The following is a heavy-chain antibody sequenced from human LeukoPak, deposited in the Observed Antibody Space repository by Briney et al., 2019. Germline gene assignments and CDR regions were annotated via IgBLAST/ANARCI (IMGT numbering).Heavy chain of an antibody. Sequence: SETLSLTCTVSGGSISSYYWSWIRQPPGKGLEWIGYIYYSGSTNYNPSLKSRVTISVDTSKNQFSLKLSSVTAAGTAVYYCARHNSVGAGVNYFDYWGQGTLVTVSS. CDR3: ARHNSVGAGVNYFDY. V-gene: IGHV4-59*08. J-gene: IGHJ4*02. CDR1: GGSISSYY. D-gene: IGHD1-26*01. CDR2: IYYSGST.